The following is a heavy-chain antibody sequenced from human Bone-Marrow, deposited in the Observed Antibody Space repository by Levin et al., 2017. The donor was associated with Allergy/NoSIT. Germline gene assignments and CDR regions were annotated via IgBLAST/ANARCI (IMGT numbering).Heavy chain of an antibody. Sequence: LSLTCAASGFTFSRFTMIWVRQAPGKGLEWVSAISPGDTFYAHSANGRFTVSRDNSKNITILQMNSLRAEDTAVYYCAGDMGYSYGYWFFDFWGRGTPVTVSS. J-gene: IGHJ2*01. CDR1: GFTFSRFT. CDR2: ISPGDT. CDR3: AGDMGYSYGYWFFDF. D-gene: IGHD5-12*01. V-gene: IGHV3-23*01.